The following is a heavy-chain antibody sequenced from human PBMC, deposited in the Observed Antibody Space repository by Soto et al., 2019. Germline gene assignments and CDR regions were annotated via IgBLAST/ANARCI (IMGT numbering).Heavy chain of an antibody. CDR1: GFTFSSYA. J-gene: IGHJ4*02. D-gene: IGHD2-21*01. CDR3: ARERLRDCGGYYFDY. V-gene: IGHV3-23*01. CDR2: ISSSSGST. Sequence: EVQLLESGGGLVQPGGSLRLSCAASGFTFSSYAMNWVRQAPGKGLEWVSAISSSSGSTYYADSVKGRFTISRDKSNNTIYLHMNRMSAEDTDVYYYARERLRDCGGYYFDYWGQGTLVTVSS.